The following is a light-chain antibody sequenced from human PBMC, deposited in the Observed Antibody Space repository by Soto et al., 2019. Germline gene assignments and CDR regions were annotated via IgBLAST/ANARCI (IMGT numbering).Light chain of an antibody. J-gene: IGKJ1*01. Sequence: DIPMTQSPSTLSASVGDRVTITCRASQSISSWLAWYQQKPGKAPKLLIYDASSVESGVPSRFSGSGSGTEFTLTSSSLQPDYFATYYCQQYNSYSWTFGRGTKVEIK. CDR3: QQYNSYSWT. V-gene: IGKV1-5*01. CDR1: QSISSW. CDR2: DAS.